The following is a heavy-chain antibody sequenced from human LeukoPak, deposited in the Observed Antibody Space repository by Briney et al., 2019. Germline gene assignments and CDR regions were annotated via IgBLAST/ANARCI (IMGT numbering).Heavy chain of an antibody. J-gene: IGHJ4*02. CDR1: GYTFTNYY. CDR2: FNPDGGSA. D-gene: IGHD6-13*01. V-gene: IGHV1-46*01. Sequence: GASVKVSCKASGYTFTNYYMHWVRQAPGQGLEWMGIFNPDGGSATYTQRFQARVTMTRDTSTSTAYMELSSLRFDDTAVYYCARGGSSTWDSDYWGQGTLVTVSS. CDR3: ARGGSSTWDSDY.